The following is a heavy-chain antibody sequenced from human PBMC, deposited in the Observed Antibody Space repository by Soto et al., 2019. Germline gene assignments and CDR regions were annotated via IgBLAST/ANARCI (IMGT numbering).Heavy chain of an antibody. D-gene: IGHD2-15*01. CDR2: IYYSGST. V-gene: IGHV4-59*01. J-gene: IGHJ4*02. Sequence: QVQLQESGPGLVKPSETLSLTCTVSGGSISSYYWSWIRQPPGKGLEWIGYIYYSGSTNYNPSLKSRVTISVDTSKNKFSLKLSSVTAADTAVYYCARGGYCSGGSCFFDYWGQGTLVTVSS. CDR1: GGSISSYY. CDR3: ARGGYCSGGSCFFDY.